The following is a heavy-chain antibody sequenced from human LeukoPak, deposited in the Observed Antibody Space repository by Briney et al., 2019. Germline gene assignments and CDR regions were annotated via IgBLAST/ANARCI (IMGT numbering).Heavy chain of an antibody. V-gene: IGHV1-18*04. J-gene: IGHJ4*02. CDR1: GYTFTSYG. D-gene: IGHD5-12*01. CDR2: ISAYSGNT. CDR3: ARSRYSGYYFDY. Sequence: ASVKVSCKASGYTFTSYGISWVRQAPGQGLEWMGWISAYSGNTNYAQKLQGRVTMTTDTSTSTAYMELRSLRSDDTAVYYCARSRYSGYYFDYWGQGTLVTVSS.